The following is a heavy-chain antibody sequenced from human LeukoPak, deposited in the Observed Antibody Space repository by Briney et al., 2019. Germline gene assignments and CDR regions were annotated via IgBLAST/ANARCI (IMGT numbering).Heavy chain of an antibody. D-gene: IGHD6-19*01. J-gene: IGHJ4*02. CDR3: ARWMEQWLPRGGYFDY. CDR1: GYTFTSYA. CDR2: IIPIFGTA. Sequence: GASVKVSCKASGYTFTSYAMNWVRQAPGQGLEWMGGIIPIFGTANYAQKFQGRVTITADESTSTAYMELSSLRSEDTAVYYCARWMEQWLPRGGYFDYWGQGTLVTVSS. V-gene: IGHV1-69*13.